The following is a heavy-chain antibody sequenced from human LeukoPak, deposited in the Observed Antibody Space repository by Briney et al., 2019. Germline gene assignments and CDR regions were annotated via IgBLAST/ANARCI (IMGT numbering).Heavy chain of an antibody. CDR1: GGSISNYY. V-gene: IGHV4-59*01. CDR2: IYYSGTT. D-gene: IGHD3-16*01. Sequence: SETLSLTCTDSGGSISNYYWSWIRQPPGKGLEWIGYIYYSGTTNYNPSLKSRVTISVDTSKNQFSLKLSSVIAADTAVYYCARRPSGIMMGAYFDYWGQGTLVTVSS. J-gene: IGHJ4*02. CDR3: ARRPSGIMMGAYFDY.